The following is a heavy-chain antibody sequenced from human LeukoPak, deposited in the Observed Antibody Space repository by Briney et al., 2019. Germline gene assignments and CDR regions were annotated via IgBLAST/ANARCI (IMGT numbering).Heavy chain of an antibody. Sequence: RGSLRLSCAASGFTVNSNYMSWVPQAPGKGLEWVSVIYAAGGTYYAAPVKGRFTISRDKSKNTLYLQMNSRRPKDTALYYCAREGGARSSRAFYIWGQGTTVTVS. D-gene: IGHD3-16*01. J-gene: IGHJ3*02. CDR3: AREGGARSSRAFYI. CDR2: IYAAGGT. V-gene: IGHV3-53*01. CDR1: GFTVNSNY.